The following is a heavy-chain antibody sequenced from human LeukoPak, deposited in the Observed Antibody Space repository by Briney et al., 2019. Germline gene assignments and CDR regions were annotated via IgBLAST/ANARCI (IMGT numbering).Heavy chain of an antibody. CDR1: GFTFSSYW. Sequence: GGSLRLSCAASGFTFSSYWMSWVRQAPGKGLEWVANIKQDGSEKYYVDSVKGRFTISRDNAKNSLYLQMNSLRAEDTAVYYCARVGCSSTSCYYYYYYYMDVWGQGTLVTVSS. D-gene: IGHD2-2*01. CDR2: IKQDGSEK. V-gene: IGHV3-7*01. CDR3: ARVGCSSTSCYYYYYYYMDV. J-gene: IGHJ6*03.